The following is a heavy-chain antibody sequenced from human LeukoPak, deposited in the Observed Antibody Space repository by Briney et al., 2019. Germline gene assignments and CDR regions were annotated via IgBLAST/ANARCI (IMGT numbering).Heavy chain of an antibody. CDR1: GGSFSGYY. Sequence: PSETLSLTCGVYGGSFSGYYWSWIRQPPGKGLEWIGEINHSGSTNYNPSLKSRVTISVDTSKNQFSLKLSSVTAADTAVYYCARANKRYSSSWYRKFFDYWGQGTLVTVSS. J-gene: IGHJ4*02. V-gene: IGHV4-34*01. D-gene: IGHD6-13*01. CDR3: ARANKRYSSSWYRKFFDY. CDR2: INHSGST.